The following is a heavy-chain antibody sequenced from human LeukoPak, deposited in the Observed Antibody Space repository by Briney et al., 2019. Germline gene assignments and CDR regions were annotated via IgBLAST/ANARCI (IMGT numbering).Heavy chain of an antibody. J-gene: IGHJ4*02. Sequence: GASVKVSCKASGYTFNNYGITWVRQAPGQGLEWMGWISTYNGNTNYAQKLQGRVTMTTDTSTSTAYMELRSLRSEDTAVYYCARDLDGYKNNYFDYWGQGTLVTVSS. CDR1: GYTFNNYG. D-gene: IGHD5-24*01. CDR3: ARDLDGYKNNYFDY. CDR2: ISTYNGNT. V-gene: IGHV1-18*01.